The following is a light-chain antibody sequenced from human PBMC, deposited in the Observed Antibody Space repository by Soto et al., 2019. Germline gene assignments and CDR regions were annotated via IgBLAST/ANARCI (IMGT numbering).Light chain of an antibody. V-gene: IGLV2-14*01. J-gene: IGLJ1*01. CDR3: SSYTTGSTLPWV. CDR2: GVN. CDR1: SNDIGTYEY. Sequence: QSVLAQPASVSGSPGQSITISCTGSSNDIGTYEYVSWHQHHPGRAPKLIIFGVNDRPSGISDRFSGSKSGNTASLTIFGLQLEDEAVYYCSSYTTGSTLPWVFGTGTKVTVL.